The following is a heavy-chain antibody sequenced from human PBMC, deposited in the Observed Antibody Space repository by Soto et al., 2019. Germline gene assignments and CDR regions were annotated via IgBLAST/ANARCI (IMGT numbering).Heavy chain of an antibody. D-gene: IGHD3-3*01. CDR2: ISRDGYTT. J-gene: IGHJ3*02. V-gene: IGHV3-64*01. CDR1: EFTFSSYG. Sequence: LRLACAASEFTFSSYGMHWVRQAPGKGLEYVSAISRDGYTTYYANSVKGRFTISRDNSINTLYLQMGSLRAEDMAVYYCARTITIFGVVINDAFDIWGQGTMVTVSS. CDR3: ARTITIFGVVINDAFDI.